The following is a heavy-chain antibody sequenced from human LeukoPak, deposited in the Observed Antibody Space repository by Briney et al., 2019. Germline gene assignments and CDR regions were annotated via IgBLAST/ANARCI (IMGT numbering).Heavy chain of an antibody. CDR2: INNSGGGT. J-gene: IGHJ4*02. D-gene: IGHD1-26*01. Sequence: PGGSLRLSCAASGFTFSSYAMNWVRQAPGEGLEWVSSINNSGGGTYYADSVKGRFTISRDNSKNTLYLQMNSLRAEDTAVYYCAKELAVGATTNYWGQGTLVTVSS. CDR3: AKELAVGATTNY. CDR1: GFTFSSYA. V-gene: IGHV3-23*01.